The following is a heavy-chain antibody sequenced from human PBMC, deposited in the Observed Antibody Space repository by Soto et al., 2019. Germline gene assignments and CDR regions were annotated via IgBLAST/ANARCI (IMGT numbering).Heavy chain of an antibody. D-gene: IGHD2-15*01. CDR1: GGSISSYY. V-gene: IGHV4-59*08. Sequence: SETLSLTCTVSGGSISSYYWSWIRQPPGKGQEWIGYIYYSGSTNYNPSLKSRVTISVDTSKNQFSLKLSSVTAADTAVYYCARHRYCSGGSCYSHMDVWGKGTTVTVSS. J-gene: IGHJ6*03. CDR3: ARHRYCSGGSCYSHMDV. CDR2: IYYSGST.